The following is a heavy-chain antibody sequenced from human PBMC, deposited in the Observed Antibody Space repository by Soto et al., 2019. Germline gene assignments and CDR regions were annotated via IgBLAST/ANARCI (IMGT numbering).Heavy chain of an antibody. V-gene: IGHV4-30-4*01. CDR2: IYYSGST. CDR1: GGSISSGDYY. J-gene: IGHJ4*02. Sequence: PSETLSLTCTVSGGSISSGDYYWSWIRQPPGKGLEWIGYIYYSGSTYYNPSLKSRVTISVDTSKNQFSLKLSSLTAADTAVYYCARDLQHGDYDYWGQGTLVTVSS. D-gene: IGHD4-17*01. CDR3: ARDLQHGDYDY.